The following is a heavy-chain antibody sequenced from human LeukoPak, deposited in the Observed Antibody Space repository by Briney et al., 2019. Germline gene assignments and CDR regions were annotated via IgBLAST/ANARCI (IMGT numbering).Heavy chain of an antibody. CDR3: ARSQGGAYSYGTDY. CDR1: GYTFTSYY. Sequence: ASVKVSCKASGYTFTSYYMQWVRQAPGQGLEWMGIINPSGGSTSYAQKFQGRVSMTRDTSASTVYMELSSLRSEDTAVYYCARSQGGAYSYGTDYWGQGTLVTVSS. D-gene: IGHD5-18*01. CDR2: INPSGGST. V-gene: IGHV1-46*01. J-gene: IGHJ4*02.